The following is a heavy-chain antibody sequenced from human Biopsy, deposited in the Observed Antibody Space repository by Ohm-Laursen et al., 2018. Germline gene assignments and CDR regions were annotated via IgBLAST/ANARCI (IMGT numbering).Heavy chain of an antibody. CDR1: GGSISSSTTYY. J-gene: IGHJ5*02. CDR3: ARHPTGFWFDP. CDR2: IYNTETT. Sequence: SQTLSLTCTVSGGSISSSTTYYWAWLRQPPGKGLEWIGSIYNTETTFYNPSLKSRVTISVDTPTNQFSLKVSSVTAADTALYFCARHPTGFWFDPWGHGTLVTVSS. V-gene: IGHV4-39*01.